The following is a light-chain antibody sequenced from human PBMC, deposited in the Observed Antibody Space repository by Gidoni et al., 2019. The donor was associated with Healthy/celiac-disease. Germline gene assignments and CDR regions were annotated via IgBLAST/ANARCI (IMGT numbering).Light chain of an antibody. J-gene: IGLJ3*02. V-gene: IGLV1-40*01. Sequence: QSVLTPPPSVPGAPGQRVIISCTGRRSNLGAGYDVHWYQQLPGTAPKLLIYGNSNRPSGVPDRFSGSKSGTSASLAITGLQAEDEADYYCQSYDSSLSGSNWVFGGGTKLTVL. CDR2: GNS. CDR1: RSNLGAGYD. CDR3: QSYDSSLSGSNWV.